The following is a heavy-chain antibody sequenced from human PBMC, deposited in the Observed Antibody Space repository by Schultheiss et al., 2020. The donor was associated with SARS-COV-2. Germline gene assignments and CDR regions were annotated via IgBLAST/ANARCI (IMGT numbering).Heavy chain of an antibody. Sequence: SGPTLVKSTQTLTLTCTFSGFSLSTSGMCVSWIRQPPGKALEWLARIDWDDDKYYSTSLKTRLTISKDTSKNQVVLTMTNMDPVDTATYYCARIQLHRDGYPNWFDPWGQGTLVTVSS. CDR2: IDWDDDK. V-gene: IGHV2-70*11. J-gene: IGHJ5*02. CDR1: GFSLSTSGMC. CDR3: ARIQLHRDGYPNWFDP. D-gene: IGHD5-24*01.